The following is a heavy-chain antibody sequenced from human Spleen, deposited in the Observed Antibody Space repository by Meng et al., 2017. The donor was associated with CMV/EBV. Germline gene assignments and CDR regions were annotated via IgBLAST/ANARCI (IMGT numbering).Heavy chain of an antibody. D-gene: IGHD1-1*01. CDR1: GDSISSSSSYY. Sequence: GSLRLSCTVSGDSISSSSSYYWGWIRQPPGKGLEWIGSVYYSGSTYYNPSLKSRVTISVDTSKNQFSLKLSSVTAADTAVYYCARDRYPGAFDIWGQGTMVTVSS. CDR3: ARDRYPGAFDI. CDR2: VYYSGST. V-gene: IGHV4-39*07. J-gene: IGHJ3*02.